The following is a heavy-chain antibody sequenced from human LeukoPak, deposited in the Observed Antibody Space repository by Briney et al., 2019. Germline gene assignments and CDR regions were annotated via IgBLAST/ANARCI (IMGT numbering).Heavy chain of an antibody. J-gene: IGHJ6*03. CDR2: IIPIFGTA. D-gene: IGHD6-6*01. V-gene: IGHV1-69*05. Sequence: ASVKVSCKASGGTFSSYAISWMRQAPGQGLEWMGGIIPIFGTANYAQKFQGRVTITTDESTSTAYMELSSLRSEDTAVYYCARARKALLDYYYMDVWGKGTTVTVSS. CDR3: ARARKALLDYYYMDV. CDR1: GGTFSSYA.